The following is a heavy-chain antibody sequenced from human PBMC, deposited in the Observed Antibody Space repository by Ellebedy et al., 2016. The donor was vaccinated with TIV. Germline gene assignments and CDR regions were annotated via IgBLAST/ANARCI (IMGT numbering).Heavy chain of an antibody. V-gene: IGHV3-30*18. CDR1: GFTFSKYG. CDR2: VSYNGNNK. Sequence: GGSLRLXXAASGFTFSKYGMHWVRQAPGKGLEWLAVVSYNGNNKYYADSVKGRITISRDNSKSTAYLQMNSLRAEDTALYYCAKDLYGDYVSNAHYWGQGTLVTVSS. J-gene: IGHJ4*02. D-gene: IGHD4-17*01. CDR3: AKDLYGDYVSNAHY.